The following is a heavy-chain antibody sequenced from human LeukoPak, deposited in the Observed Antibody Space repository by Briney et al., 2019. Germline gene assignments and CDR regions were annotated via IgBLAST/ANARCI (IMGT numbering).Heavy chain of an antibody. CDR3: AKDIVLMVYADLN. CDR2: ISGSGGST. CDR1: GSTFSSYA. Sequence: GGSLRLSCAASGSTFSSYAMSWVRQAPGKGLEWVSAISGSGGSTYYADSVKGRFTISRDNSKNTLYLQMNSLRAEDTAVYYCAKDIVLMVYADLNWGQGTLVTVSS. D-gene: IGHD2-8*01. V-gene: IGHV3-23*01. J-gene: IGHJ4*02.